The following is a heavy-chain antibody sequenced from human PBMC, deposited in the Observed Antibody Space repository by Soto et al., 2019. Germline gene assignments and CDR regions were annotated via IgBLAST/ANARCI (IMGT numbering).Heavy chain of an antibody. Sequence: GGSLRLSCAASGFTFSSYGMHWVRQAPGKGLEWVAVIWYDGSNKYYADSVKGRFTISRDNSKNTLYLQMNSLRAEDTAVYYCAREELVVVLEAYYGMDVWGQGTTVTVSS. CDR3: AREELVVVLEAYYGMDV. V-gene: IGHV3-33*01. CDR1: GFTFSSYG. D-gene: IGHD3-22*01. CDR2: IWYDGSNK. J-gene: IGHJ6*02.